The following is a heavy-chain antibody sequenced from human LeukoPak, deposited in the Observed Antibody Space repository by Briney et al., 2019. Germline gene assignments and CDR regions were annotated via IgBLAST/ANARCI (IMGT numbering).Heavy chain of an antibody. V-gene: IGHV4-59*01. CDR1: GGSISSYY. CDR2: IYYSGST. CDR3: ARSTGPIDY. J-gene: IGHJ4*02. Sequence: PSETLSLTCTVSGGSISSYYWSWIRQPPGKGLEWIGYIYYSGSTNYNPPLKSRVTISVDTSKNQFSLKLSSVTAADTAVYYCARSTGPIDYWGQGTLVTVSS.